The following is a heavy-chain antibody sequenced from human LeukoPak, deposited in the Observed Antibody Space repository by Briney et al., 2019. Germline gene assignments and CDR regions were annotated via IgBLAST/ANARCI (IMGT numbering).Heavy chain of an antibody. Sequence: SETLSLTCTVSGGSISSGDSYWSWIRQPPGKGLEWIGYIYYSGGTYYNPSLKSRVTISLDTSKNQFSLKLSSVTAADTAVYYCATGGEAVDYWGQGTLVTVSS. D-gene: IGHD6-19*01. V-gene: IGHV4-30-4*01. CDR3: ATGGEAVDY. CDR2: IYYSGGT. J-gene: IGHJ4*02. CDR1: GGSISSGDSY.